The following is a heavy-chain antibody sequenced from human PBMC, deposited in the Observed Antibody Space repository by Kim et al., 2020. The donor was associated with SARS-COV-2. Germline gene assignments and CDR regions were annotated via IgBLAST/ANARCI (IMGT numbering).Heavy chain of an antibody. V-gene: IGHV3-33*01. Sequence: GGSLRLSCAASGFTFSSYGMHWVRQAPGKGLEWVAVIWYDGNNKYYADSVKGRFTISRDNSKNTRYLQMNSMRAEETAVYYCARDQQYYYGSGTVEPFDYWGQGTLVSVSS. CDR3: ARDQQYYYGSGTVEPFDY. J-gene: IGHJ4*02. CDR2: IWYDGNNK. CDR1: GFTFSSYG. D-gene: IGHD3-10*01.